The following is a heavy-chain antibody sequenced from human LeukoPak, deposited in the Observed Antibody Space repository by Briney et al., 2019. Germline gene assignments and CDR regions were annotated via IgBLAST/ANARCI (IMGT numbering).Heavy chain of an antibody. D-gene: IGHD2-2*01. CDR2: ISGSGGST. J-gene: IGHJ6*03. Sequence: GGSLRLSCAASGFTFRSYAMSWVRQARGKGLEGVSAISGSGGSTYYADSVKGRFTFSRDNSKNTLYLQMNSLRVADTAVYYCAKDQSCSGSTCNYYYYFYMDVWGKGTAVTVSS. CDR1: GFTFRSYA. V-gene: IGHV3-23*01. CDR3: AKDQSCSGSTCNYYYYFYMDV.